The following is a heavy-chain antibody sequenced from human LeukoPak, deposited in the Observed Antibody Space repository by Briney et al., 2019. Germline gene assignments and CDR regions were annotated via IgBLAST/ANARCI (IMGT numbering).Heavy chain of an antibody. D-gene: IGHD2-2*01. CDR3: ARYCTTTSCSGDTFYGMDV. J-gene: IGHJ6*02. CDR2: ISGSGGST. V-gene: IGHV3-23*01. CDR1: GFTFSSYA. Sequence: GGSLRLSCAASGFTFSSYAMSWVGQAPGNGLERVSAISGSGGSTYYADSVKGRFTISRDNSKNTLYLQMNSLRAEDTAVFYCARYCTTTSCSGDTFYGMDVWGQGTTVTVSS.